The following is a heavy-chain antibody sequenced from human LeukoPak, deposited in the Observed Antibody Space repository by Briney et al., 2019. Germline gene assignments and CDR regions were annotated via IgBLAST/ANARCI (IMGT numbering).Heavy chain of an antibody. CDR2: ISDRGGRT. Sequence: PGRTVRLSRAVSGITVSHYGMSWVRQASAKGREWVAGISDRGGRTMGADSVKGGLTISRDNPKNSLYLQMNSLRVENTAVYFCAKRGVVIRVILVGFHKEAYYFDSWGQGALVTVSS. J-gene: IGHJ4*02. V-gene: IGHV3-23*01. D-gene: IGHD3-22*01. CDR1: GITVSHYG. CDR3: AKRGVVIRVILVGFHKEAYYFDS.